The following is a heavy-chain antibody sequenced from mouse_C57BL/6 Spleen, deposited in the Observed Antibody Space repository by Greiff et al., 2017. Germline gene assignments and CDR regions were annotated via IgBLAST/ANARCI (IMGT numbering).Heavy chain of an antibody. Sequence: EVQLQQSGPELVKPGASVKIPCKASGYTFTDYNMDWVKQSHGKSLEWIGDINPNNGGTIYNQKFKGKATLTVDKSSSTAYMELRSLTSEDTAVYYCAREGALTVVAPFAYWGQGTLVTVSA. D-gene: IGHD1-1*01. J-gene: IGHJ3*01. V-gene: IGHV1-18*01. CDR3: AREGALTVVAPFAY. CDR1: GYTFTDYN. CDR2: INPNNGGT.